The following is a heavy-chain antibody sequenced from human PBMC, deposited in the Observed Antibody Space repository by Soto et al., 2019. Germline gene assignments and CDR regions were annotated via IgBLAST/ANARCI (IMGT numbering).Heavy chain of an antibody. CDR1: GFTFSSYA. CDR2: ISGSGGST. D-gene: IGHD3-16*01. CDR3: TKEMARDGGYMDF. V-gene: IGHV3-23*01. Sequence: PWWSLRLSCAASGFTFSSYAMSWVRQAPGKGLEWVSAISGSGGSTYYAYSVKGRFTSSGYNSKKRLYLQMDILSAEDAAVYYLTKEMARDGGYMDFGGQGPTVPVSS. J-gene: IGHJ6*03.